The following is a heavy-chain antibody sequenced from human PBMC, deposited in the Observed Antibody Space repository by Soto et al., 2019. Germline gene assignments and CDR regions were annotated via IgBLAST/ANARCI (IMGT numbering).Heavy chain of an antibody. D-gene: IGHD3-22*01. CDR3: AKDPPTMIVPS. CDR1: GVTFSSYG. CDR2: ISGSGTDT. Sequence: GGSLGLSSAASGVTFSSYGMNWVRQAPGRGLEWVSVISGSGTDTYYADSVKGRFTISRDNSKNTLYLQMNSLRAEDTAVYYCAKDPPTMIVPSWGQGTLVTV. V-gene: IGHV3-23*01. J-gene: IGHJ5*02.